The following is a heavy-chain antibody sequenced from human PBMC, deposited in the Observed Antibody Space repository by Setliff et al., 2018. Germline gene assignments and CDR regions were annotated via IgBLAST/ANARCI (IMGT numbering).Heavy chain of an antibody. CDR1: GGSVSSGSYY. CDR3: ARESAGDESVRHLYYTDV. Sequence: SETLSLTCTVSGGSVSSGSYYWSWIRQPAGKGLEWIGRIYSSGITSYNPSLKSRVTISMDTSKNQFSLGLTSVTAADTAVYYCARESAGDESVRHLYYTDVWGRGTTVTVSS. CDR2: IYSSGIT. D-gene: IGHD1-1*01. J-gene: IGHJ6*03. V-gene: IGHV4-61*02.